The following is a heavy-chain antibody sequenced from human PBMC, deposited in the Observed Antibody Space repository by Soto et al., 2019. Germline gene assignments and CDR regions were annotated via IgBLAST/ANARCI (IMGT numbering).Heavy chain of an antibody. CDR3: AREGGFCSGGSCYLPENAFDI. CDR2: ISYTGST. D-gene: IGHD2-15*01. Sequence: QVQLQESGPGLVKPSQTLSLTCTVSGGSISSGSYYWTWIRQHPGKGLEWIGYISYTGSTYYSSSLKSRVTISVDTSKNQFSLKLASVTAADTAIYYCAREGGFCSGGSCYLPENAFDIWGQGTMVTVSS. CDR1: GGSISSGSYY. V-gene: IGHV4-31*03. J-gene: IGHJ3*02.